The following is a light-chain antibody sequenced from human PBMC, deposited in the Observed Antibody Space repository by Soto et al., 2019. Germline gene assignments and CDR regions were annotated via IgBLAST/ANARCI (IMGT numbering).Light chain of an antibody. CDR1: QTVSSK. V-gene: IGKV3-20*01. J-gene: IGKJ1*01. Sequence: EIVMTQSPATLSVSPGARAALSCRASQTVSSKLAWYQQKPGQAPRLLIYGASSRATGIPDRFSGSGSGTDFTLTISRLEPEDFAVYYCQQYGSSGTFGQGTKVDIK. CDR3: QQYGSSGT. CDR2: GAS.